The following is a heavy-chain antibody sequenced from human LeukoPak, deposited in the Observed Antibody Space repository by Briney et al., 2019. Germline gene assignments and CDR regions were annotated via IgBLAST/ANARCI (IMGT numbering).Heavy chain of an antibody. CDR3: ARDSQSRARCEGGAFDI. CDR1: GGTFSSYA. D-gene: IGHD1-26*01. Sequence: ASVKVSCKASGGTFSSYAISWVRQAPGQGLEWMGWISAYNGNTNYAQKLQGRVTMTTDTSTSTAYMELRSLRSDDTAVYYCARDSQSRARCEGGAFDIWGQGTMVTVSS. J-gene: IGHJ3*02. V-gene: IGHV1-18*01. CDR2: ISAYNGNT.